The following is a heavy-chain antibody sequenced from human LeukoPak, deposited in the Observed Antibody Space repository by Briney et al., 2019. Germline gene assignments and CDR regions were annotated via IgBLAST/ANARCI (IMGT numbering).Heavy chain of an antibody. CDR1: GFSFSSNW. D-gene: IGHD6-19*01. J-gene: IGHJ5*02. CDR2: INSGGTGT. CDR3: ATSLGPLAES. Sequence: PGGSLRLSCAASGFSFSSNWMHWVRQTPGKGLVWVSRINSGGTGTTYAVSVEGRFTISRDNAKNTLFLQMNSLRGEDTAVYYCATSLGPLAESWGQGTLVTVSS. V-gene: IGHV3-74*01.